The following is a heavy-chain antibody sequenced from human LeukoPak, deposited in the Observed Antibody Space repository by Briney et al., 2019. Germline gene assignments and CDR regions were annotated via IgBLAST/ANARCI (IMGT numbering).Heavy chain of an antibody. Sequence: PGGSLRLSCAASGFTFSSYGMHWVRQAPGKGLEWVAVIWYDGSNKYYADSVKGRFTISRDNSKNTLYLQMNSLRAEDTAVYYCAKGPAPYCSGGSCYGDYWGQGTLVTVSS. CDR1: GFTFSSYG. CDR3: AKGPAPYCSGGSCYGDY. CDR2: IWYDGSNK. V-gene: IGHV3-33*06. J-gene: IGHJ4*02. D-gene: IGHD2-15*01.